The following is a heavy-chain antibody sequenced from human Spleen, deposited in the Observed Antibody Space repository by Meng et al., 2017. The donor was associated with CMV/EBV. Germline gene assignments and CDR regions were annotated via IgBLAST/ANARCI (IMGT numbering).Heavy chain of an antibody. CDR2: IIPILGIA. V-gene: IGHV1-69*10. CDR1: GGTFSSYA. J-gene: IGHJ4*02. D-gene: IGHD1-26*01. CDR3: ARDPRELPDY. Sequence: SVKVSCKASGGTFSSYAISWVRQAPGQGLEWMGGIIPILGIANYAQKFQGRVTITADKSTSTAYMELSSLRSDDTAVYYCARDPRELPDYWGQGTLVTVSS.